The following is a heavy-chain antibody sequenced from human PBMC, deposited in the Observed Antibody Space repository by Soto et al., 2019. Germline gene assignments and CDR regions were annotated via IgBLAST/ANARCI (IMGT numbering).Heavy chain of an antibody. CDR3: ATTMYYYDSSGRGPFDY. D-gene: IGHD3-22*01. Sequence: GGSLRLSCAASGFTVSSNYMSWVRQAPGKGLEWVSVIYSGGSTYYADSVKGRFTISRDNSKNTLYLQMNSLRAEDTAVYYCATTMYYYDSSGRGPFDYWGQGTLVTVSS. CDR1: GFTVSSNY. CDR2: IYSGGST. J-gene: IGHJ4*02. V-gene: IGHV3-53*01.